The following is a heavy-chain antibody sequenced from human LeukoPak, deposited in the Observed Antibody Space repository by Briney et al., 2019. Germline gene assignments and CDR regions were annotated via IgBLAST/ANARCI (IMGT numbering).Heavy chain of an antibody. D-gene: IGHD2-15*01. Sequence: PGGSLTLSCGASGFIFSSHWMRWLRQAPGKGLEWVADINRDGSDEYYVDSVRGRFTISRDNAKNSVYLQMNSLRPDDTAVYYCGGGPGYWGQGTLFSVSS. CDR1: GFIFSSHW. J-gene: IGHJ4*02. CDR3: GGGPGY. CDR2: INRDGSDE. V-gene: IGHV3-7*01.